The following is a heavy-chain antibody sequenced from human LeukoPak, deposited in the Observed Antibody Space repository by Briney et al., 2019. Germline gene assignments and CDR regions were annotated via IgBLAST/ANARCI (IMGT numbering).Heavy chain of an antibody. CDR3: ARDQYDTWSRRGNFDS. V-gene: IGHV3-7*01. D-gene: IGHD3-3*01. Sequence: GGSLRLPCVASGFTFGKYWMSWVRQAPGKGPEWVANIKLDGSEKNYVDSVKGRFTISRDNTKNSLYLQMNSLRVEDTAVFYCARDQYDTWSRRGNFDSWGQGTLVIVSS. CDR1: GFTFGKYW. CDR2: IKLDGSEK. J-gene: IGHJ4*02.